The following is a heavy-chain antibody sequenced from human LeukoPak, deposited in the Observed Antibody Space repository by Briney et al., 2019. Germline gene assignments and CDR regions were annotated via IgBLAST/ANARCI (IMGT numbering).Heavy chain of an antibody. D-gene: IGHD5-18*01. J-gene: IGHJ6*02. CDR3: ARGLDSYADEDYYYGMDV. Sequence: SGGSLRLSCAASGFTFSSYGMHWVRQAPGKGLEWVSSISRSSSYIYHADSVKGRFTISRDNAKNSLYLQMNSLRAEDTAVYYCARGLDSYADEDYYYGMDVWGQGTTVAVSS. V-gene: IGHV3-21*01. CDR2: ISRSSSYI. CDR1: GFTFSSYG.